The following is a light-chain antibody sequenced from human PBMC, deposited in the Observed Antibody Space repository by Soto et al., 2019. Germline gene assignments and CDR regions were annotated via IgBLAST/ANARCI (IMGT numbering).Light chain of an antibody. CDR3: QQYGSSPIT. V-gene: IGKV3-20*01. J-gene: IGKJ5*01. CDR2: DAS. CDR1: QGVSSNS. Sequence: EVVLTQSPGILSLSPGEGATLSCRASQGVSSNSLAWYQQKPGQAPRLLIYDASNWATGTPARFSGSGSGTDFTLTISRLEPEDFAVYYCQQYGSSPITFGQGTRLEIK.